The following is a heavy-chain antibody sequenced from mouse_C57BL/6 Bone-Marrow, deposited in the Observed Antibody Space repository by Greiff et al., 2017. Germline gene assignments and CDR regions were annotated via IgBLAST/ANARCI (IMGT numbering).Heavy chain of an antibody. CDR2: IDPENGAT. CDR1: GFNIKDDY. V-gene: IGHV14-4*01. D-gene: IGHD1-1*01. J-gene: IGHJ1*03. CDR3: TTCYGSSYWYFDV. Sequence: VQLQQSGAELVRPGASVKLSCTASGFNIKDDYMHWVKQRPEQGLEWIGWIDPENGATEYASKLPGKATITADTSSNTAYLQLSSLTAEDTAVYYCTTCYGSSYWYFDVWGTGTTVTVSS.